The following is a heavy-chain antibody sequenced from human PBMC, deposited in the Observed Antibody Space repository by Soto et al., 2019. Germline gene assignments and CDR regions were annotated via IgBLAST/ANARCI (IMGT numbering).Heavy chain of an antibody. CDR3: ARDYYDSSGYPFDY. D-gene: IGHD3-22*01. Sequence: ASVKVSCKASGYTFTSYGISWARQAPGQGLEWMGWISAYNGNTNYAQKLQGRVTMTTDTSTSTAYMELRSLRSDDTAVYYCARDYYDSSGYPFDYWGQGTLVTVSS. CDR2: ISAYNGNT. CDR1: GYTFTSYG. V-gene: IGHV1-18*01. J-gene: IGHJ4*02.